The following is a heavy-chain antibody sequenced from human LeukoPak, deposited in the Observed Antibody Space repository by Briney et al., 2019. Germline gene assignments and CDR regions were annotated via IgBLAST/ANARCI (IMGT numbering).Heavy chain of an antibody. CDR1: GGTFSSYA. CDR3: ASSQLGFYYYGMDV. V-gene: IGHV1-69*13. CDR2: IIPIFGAA. J-gene: IGHJ6*02. D-gene: IGHD3-16*01. Sequence: ASVTVSCKASGGTFSSYAISWVRQAPGQGLEWMGGIIPIFGAANYAQKFQGRVTITADESTSTAYMELSSLRSEDTAVYYCASSQLGFYYYGMDVWGQGTTVTVSS.